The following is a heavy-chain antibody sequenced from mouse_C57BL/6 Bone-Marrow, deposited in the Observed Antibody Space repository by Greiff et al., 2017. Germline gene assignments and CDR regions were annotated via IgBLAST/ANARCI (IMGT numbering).Heavy chain of an antibody. CDR1: GFTFSDYY. CDR3: ARLAYGWYFDV. Sequence: EVKLVESGGGLVQPGGSLKLSCAASGFTFSDYYMYWVRQTPEKRLEWVAYISNGGGSTYYPDTVKGRFTISRDNAKNTLYLQMSRLKSEDTAMYYCARLAYGWYFDVWGTGTTVTVSS. D-gene: IGHD1-1*01. J-gene: IGHJ1*03. CDR2: ISNGGGST. V-gene: IGHV5-12*01.